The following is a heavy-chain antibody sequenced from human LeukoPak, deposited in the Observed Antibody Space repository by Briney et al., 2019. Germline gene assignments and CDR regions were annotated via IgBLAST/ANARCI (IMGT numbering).Heavy chain of an antibody. J-gene: IGHJ4*02. CDR1: GFTFSSYR. V-gene: IGHV3-21*01. CDR3: ARTRDGYNFGPFDC. D-gene: IGHD5-24*01. CDR2: ISSNSSHT. Sequence: PGGSLRLSCAASGFTFSSYRMNWFRQAPGKGQEWVSLISSNSSHTYNADSVKGRFTISRDNAKNSLYLEMNSLRVEDTAVYYCARTRDGYNFGPFDCWGQGTLVTVSS.